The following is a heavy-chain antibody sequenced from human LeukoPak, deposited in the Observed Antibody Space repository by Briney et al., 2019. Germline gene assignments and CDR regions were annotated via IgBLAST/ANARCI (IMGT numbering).Heavy chain of an antibody. CDR2: IIPIFGTA. CDR1: GGTFSSCA. Sequence: SVKVSCKASGGTFSSCAISWVRQAPGQGLEWMGGIIPIFGTANYAQKFQGRVTITTDESTSTAYMELSSLRSEDTAVYYCARAELVGAAYDYWGQGTLVTVSS. V-gene: IGHV1-69*05. CDR3: ARAELVGAAYDY. D-gene: IGHD1-26*01. J-gene: IGHJ4*02.